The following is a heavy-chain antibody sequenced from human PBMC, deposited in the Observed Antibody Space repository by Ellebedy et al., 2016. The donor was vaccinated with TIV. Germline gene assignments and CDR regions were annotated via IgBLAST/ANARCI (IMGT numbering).Heavy chain of an antibody. J-gene: IGHJ6*03. V-gene: IGHV1-69*13. CDR2: IIPIFSIA. CDR1: GYNFDDYY. D-gene: IGHD1-26*01. Sequence: SVKVSXKASGYNFDDYYLHWVRQTPGQGLEWVGGIIPIFSIADYAQKFQGRVTITADESTGTAYMELSSLTSEDTAVYYCANAPSGARRGNYYYFYMGVWGKGTTVTVSS. CDR3: ANAPSGARRGNYYYFYMGV.